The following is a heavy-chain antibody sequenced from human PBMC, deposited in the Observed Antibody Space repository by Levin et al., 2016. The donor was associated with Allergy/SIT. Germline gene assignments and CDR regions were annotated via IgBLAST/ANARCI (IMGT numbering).Heavy chain of an antibody. CDR3: ARRPAWITMIPYYYGMDV. D-gene: IGHD3-22*01. Sequence: SETLSLTCAVYGGSFSGYYWSWIRQPPGKGLEWIGEINHSGSTNYNPSLKSRVTISVDTSKNQFSLKLSSVTAADTAVYYCARRPAWITMIPYYYGMDVWGQGTTVTVSS. V-gene: IGHV4-34*01. CDR2: INHSGST. CDR1: GGSFSGYY. J-gene: IGHJ6*02.